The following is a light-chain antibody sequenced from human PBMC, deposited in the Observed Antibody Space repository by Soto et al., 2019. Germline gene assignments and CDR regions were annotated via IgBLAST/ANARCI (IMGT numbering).Light chain of an antibody. CDR2: SGS. V-gene: IGKV1-39*01. CDR1: QSMSDS. Sequence: DTQLTQSPSSLSASVGDRVTISCRASQSMSDSLNWYQQKSGKAPKLLIYSGSTLEIGVPSRFSGSGSGTDFTLTISSLQPEDFGTYFCQQSYSNSYTFGQGTTLEIK. CDR3: QQSYSNSYT. J-gene: IGKJ2*01.